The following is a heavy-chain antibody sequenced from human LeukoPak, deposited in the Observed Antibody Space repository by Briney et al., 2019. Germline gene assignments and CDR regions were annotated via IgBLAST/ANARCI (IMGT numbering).Heavy chain of an antibody. D-gene: IGHD4-17*01. CDR1: GFTFSSYW. CDR3: ARDDYGAYYFAY. Sequence: GRSLRLSCAVSGFTFSSYWMSWVCQAPGKGLEWVANIKPDGSEKYYVASVKGRFTISRDNAKNSMYLQMNSLRAEDTAVYYCARDDYGAYYFAYCGQGTLVTV. J-gene: IGHJ4*02. CDR2: IKPDGSEK. V-gene: IGHV3-7*05.